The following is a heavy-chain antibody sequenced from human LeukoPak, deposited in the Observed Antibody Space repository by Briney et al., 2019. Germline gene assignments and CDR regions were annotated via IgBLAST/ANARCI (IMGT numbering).Heavy chain of an antibody. Sequence: YSGGSTYYADSVKGRFTISRDNSKNILYPQMDSLRVEDTAVYYCARVLLWFGEFYFDYWGQGTLVTVSS. J-gene: IGHJ4*02. V-gene: IGHV3-66*01. CDR2: YSGGST. D-gene: IGHD3-10*01. CDR3: ARVLLWFGEFYFDY.